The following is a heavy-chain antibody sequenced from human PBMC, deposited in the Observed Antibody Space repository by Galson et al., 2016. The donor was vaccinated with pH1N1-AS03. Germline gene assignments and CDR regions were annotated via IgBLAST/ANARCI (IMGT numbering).Heavy chain of an antibody. V-gene: IGHV4-59*01. CDR2: IYYNGHT. CDR1: GVSISGYY. D-gene: IGHD5-18*01. CDR3: ARSGSRYGSDAFDM. Sequence: LSLTCSVSGVSISGYYWGWIRQSPGKGLDYVGYIYYNGHTNYNPSPKSRVTMSLDRSKNQFSLKLTSVTAADTAVYFCARSGSRYGSDAFDMWGQGTTVTVSS. J-gene: IGHJ3*02.